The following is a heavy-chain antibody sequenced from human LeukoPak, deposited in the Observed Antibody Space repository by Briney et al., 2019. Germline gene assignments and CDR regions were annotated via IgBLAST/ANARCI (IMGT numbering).Heavy chain of an antibody. V-gene: IGHV3-7*03. CDR2: IKQDGSEK. Sequence: QAGGSLRLSCAASGFTFSSYWMSWVRQAPGKGLEWVANIKQDGSEKYYVDSVKGRFTISRDNAKNSLYLQMNSLRAEDTAVYYCAREISPTMVRGVIITDAFDIWGQGTMVTVSS. J-gene: IGHJ3*02. CDR3: AREISPTMVRGVIITDAFDI. CDR1: GFTFSSYW. D-gene: IGHD3-10*01.